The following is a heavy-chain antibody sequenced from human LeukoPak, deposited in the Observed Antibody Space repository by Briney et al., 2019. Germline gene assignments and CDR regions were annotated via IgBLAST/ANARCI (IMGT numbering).Heavy chain of an antibody. D-gene: IGHD3-10*01. CDR2: ISHSGTT. Sequence: SETLSLTCAVSGGSISSRNWWSWVRQPPGKGLEWIGEISHSGTTNYNPSLKSRVTIALDRSKNQFSLKLISVTAADTAVYYCARGSRRFDPWGQGTLVTVSS. CDR3: ARGSRRFDP. CDR1: GGSISSRNW. J-gene: IGHJ5*02. V-gene: IGHV4-4*02.